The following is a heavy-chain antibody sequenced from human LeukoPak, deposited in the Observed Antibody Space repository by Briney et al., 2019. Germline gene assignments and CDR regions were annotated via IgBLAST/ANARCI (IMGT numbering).Heavy chain of an antibody. CDR3: ARQNYDFWSGYIVY. J-gene: IGHJ4*02. Sequence: GGSLRLSCAASGFTFSSYWMSWVRQAPGKGLEWVANIKQDGSEKYYVDSVKGRFTISRDNAKNSLYLQMNSLRAEDTAVYYCARQNYDFWSGYIVYWGQGTLVTVSS. CDR2: IKQDGSEK. V-gene: IGHV3-7*01. D-gene: IGHD3-3*01. CDR1: GFTFSSYW.